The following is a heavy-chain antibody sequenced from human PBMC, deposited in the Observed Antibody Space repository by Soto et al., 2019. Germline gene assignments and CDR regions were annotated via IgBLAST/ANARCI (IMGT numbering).Heavy chain of an antibody. D-gene: IGHD1-1*01. CDR2: ISAYNGNT. Sequence: GAPLRFYCKASGYTFTSYGISWVRQAPGQGLEWMGWISAYNGNTNYAQKLQGRVTMTTDTSTSTAYMELRSLRSGDTAVYYCALERRPAEPYWGQGTLVTVSS. J-gene: IGHJ4*02. CDR3: ALERRPAEPY. CDR1: GYTFTSYG. V-gene: IGHV1-18*01.